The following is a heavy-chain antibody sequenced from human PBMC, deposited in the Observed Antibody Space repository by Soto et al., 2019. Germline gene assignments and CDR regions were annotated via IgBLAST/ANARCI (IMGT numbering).Heavy chain of an antibody. CDR3: GLGRTSSGWYERADFDY. D-gene: IGHD6-19*01. V-gene: IGHV3-23*01. CDR1: GFTFSSYA. CDR2: ISGSGGST. J-gene: IGHJ4*02. Sequence: GGSLRLSCAASGFTFSSYAMSWVRQAPGKGLEWVSAISGSGGSTYYADSVKGRFTISRDNSKNTLYLQMNSLRAEDTAVYYCGLGRTSSGWYERADFDYWGQGTLVTVSS.